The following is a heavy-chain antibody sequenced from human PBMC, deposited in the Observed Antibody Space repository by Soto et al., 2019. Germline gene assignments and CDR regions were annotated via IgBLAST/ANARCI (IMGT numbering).Heavy chain of an antibody. CDR3: ARVASCSSTSCYDGDFGF. V-gene: IGHV4-31*03. CDR2: IYLSGST. J-gene: IGHJ4*01. Sequence: QVQLQESGPGLVKPSQTLPLTCTVSGASISSGAYYWSCIRENPGKGLEWIGNIYLSGSTYYNPSLKIRCIMSVDTSKYRFSLKLISVTAADTAVYYCARVASCSSTSCYDGDFGFWGQRTLVTVSS. D-gene: IGHD2-2*01. CDR1: GASISSGAYY.